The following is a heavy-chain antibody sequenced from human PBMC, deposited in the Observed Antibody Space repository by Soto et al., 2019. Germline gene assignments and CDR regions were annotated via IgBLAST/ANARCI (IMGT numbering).Heavy chain of an antibody. CDR3: ASFVGVGYYDSSGYYYLNAFDI. V-gene: IGHV1-69*12. CDR1: GGTFSSYA. CDR2: IIPIFGTA. D-gene: IGHD3-22*01. J-gene: IGHJ3*02. Sequence: QVQLVQSGAEVKKPGSSVKVSCKASGGTFSSYAISWVRQAPGQGLEWMGGIIPIFGTANYAQKFQGRVTIIADESTSTAYMELSSLRSEDTAVYYCASFVGVGYYDSSGYYYLNAFDIWGQGTMVTVSS.